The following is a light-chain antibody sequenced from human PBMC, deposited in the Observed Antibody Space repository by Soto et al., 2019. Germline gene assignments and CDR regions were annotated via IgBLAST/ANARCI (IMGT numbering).Light chain of an antibody. J-gene: IGKJ1*01. Sequence: EIVLTQSPGTLSLSPGERATLSCSASQSVRSSYLAWYQQKPGQPPRLLIYDASNRATGVPDRFSGSGSGTDFTLAISRLEPEDFAVYYCQQYGGSPTFGLGTKVEIK. CDR3: QQYGGSPT. CDR1: QSVRSSY. CDR2: DAS. V-gene: IGKV3-20*01.